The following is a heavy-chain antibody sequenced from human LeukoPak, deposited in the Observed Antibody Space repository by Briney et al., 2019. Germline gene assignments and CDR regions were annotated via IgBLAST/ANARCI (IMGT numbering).Heavy chain of an antibody. CDR3: ARHRRPAASDALDI. V-gene: IGHV5-51*01. CDR1: GYSFTRYW. CDR2: IYPGDSDT. Sequence: GESLKISCKGSGYSFTRYWIGWVRQMPGIGLEWMGIIYPGDSDTRYSPSFQGQVAISADKSISTAYLQWSSLKASDTAMYYCARHRRPAASDALDIWGQGTKVTVSS. J-gene: IGHJ3*02. D-gene: IGHD2-2*01.